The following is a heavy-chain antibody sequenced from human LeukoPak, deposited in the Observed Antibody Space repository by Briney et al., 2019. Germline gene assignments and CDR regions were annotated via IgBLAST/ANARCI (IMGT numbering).Heavy chain of an antibody. V-gene: IGHV1-3*01. CDR1: GYTFTSYA. J-gene: IGHJ6*02. CDR2: INAGNGNT. Sequence: ASVKVSCKASGYTFTSYAMHWVRQAPGQRLEWMGWINAGNGNTKYSQKFQGRVTITSDTSASTAYMELSSLRSEDTAVYYCARDRATTYYYGSGTYRYGMDVWGQGTTVTVSS. D-gene: IGHD3-10*01. CDR3: ARDRATTYYYGSGTYRYGMDV.